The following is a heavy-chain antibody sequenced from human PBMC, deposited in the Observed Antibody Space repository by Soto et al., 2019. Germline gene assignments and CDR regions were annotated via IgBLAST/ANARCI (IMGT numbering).Heavy chain of an antibody. CDR2: ISGSGGST. D-gene: IGHD3-10*01. CDR3: AKEGRLLSWFDP. Sequence: VSFAASCFTSGSHAMSWVRQAPGKGLEWVSAISGSGGSTYYADSVKGRFTISRDNSKNTLYLQMNSLRAGDTAVYYCAKEGRLLSWFDPWGQGTLVTVSS. J-gene: IGHJ5*02. V-gene: IGHV3-23*01. CDR1: CFTSGSHA.